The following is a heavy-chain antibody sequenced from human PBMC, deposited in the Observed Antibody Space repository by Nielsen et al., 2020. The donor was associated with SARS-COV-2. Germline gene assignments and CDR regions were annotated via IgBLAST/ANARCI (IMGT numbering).Heavy chain of an antibody. CDR3: VRDVRSSGWYYFDY. J-gene: IGHJ4*02. Sequence: GESLKISCAASGFTFSSYSMNWVRQAPGKGLEWVSSISSSSSYIYYADSVKGRFTISRDNAKNSLYLQMNNLRDDDTAVYYCVRDVRSSGWYYFDYWGQGALVTVSS. CDR2: ISSSSSYI. D-gene: IGHD6-19*01. V-gene: IGHV3-21*01. CDR1: GFTFSSYS.